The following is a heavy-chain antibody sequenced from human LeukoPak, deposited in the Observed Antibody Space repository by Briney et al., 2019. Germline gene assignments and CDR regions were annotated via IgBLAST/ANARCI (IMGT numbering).Heavy chain of an antibody. CDR2: ISWNSGSI. CDR3: AKDRGVGALPYYYYGMDV. CDR1: GFTFDDYA. D-gene: IGHD1-26*01. J-gene: IGHJ6*02. Sequence: GGSLRLSCAASGFTFDDYAMHWVRQAPGKGLEWVSGISWNSGSIGYADSVKGRFTISRDNAKNSLYLQMNSLRAEDTALYYCAKDRGVGALPYYYYGMDVWGQGTTVTVSS. V-gene: IGHV3-9*01.